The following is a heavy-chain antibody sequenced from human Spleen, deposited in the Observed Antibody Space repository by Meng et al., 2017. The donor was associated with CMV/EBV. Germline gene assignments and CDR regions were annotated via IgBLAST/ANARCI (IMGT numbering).Heavy chain of an antibody. CDR2: TYYRSKWYN. V-gene: IGHV6-1*01. CDR3: VRDQLGLDY. J-gene: IGHJ4*02. CDR1: GDSVSNNIAA. D-gene: IGHD1-1*01. Sequence: QVQLQPAGPGLVKPPQTPSLSCAISGDSVSNNIAAWNWIRQSPSRGLEWLGRTYYRSKWYNDYAVSVKNRMTINPDTSKNQFSLQLNSVTPEDTAVYYCVRDQLGLDYWGQGTLVTVSS.